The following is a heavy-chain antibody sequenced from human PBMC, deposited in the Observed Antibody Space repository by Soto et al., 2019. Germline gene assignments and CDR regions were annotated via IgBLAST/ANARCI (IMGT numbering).Heavy chain of an antibody. CDR3: ARGTTVTTPGRDYYYAMDV. CDR1: GGSISTAGYY. J-gene: IGHJ6*02. CDR2: IFYSGST. D-gene: IGHD4-4*01. V-gene: IGHV4-31*03. Sequence: QVQLQESGPGLVKPSQTLSLTCTVSGGSISTAGYYWSWIRQHPGKGLEWIGYIFYSGSTYFNPSLKSRVTISVDTSKNQFSLKLSSVTAADTAVYYCARGTTVTTPGRDYYYAMDVWGQGTTVTVS.